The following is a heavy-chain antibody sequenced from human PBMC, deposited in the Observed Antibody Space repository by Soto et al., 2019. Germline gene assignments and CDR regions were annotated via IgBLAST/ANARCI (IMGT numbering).Heavy chain of an antibody. CDR3: ARELGYCISTSCREYYGMDV. Sequence: QVQLVESGGGVVQPGRSLRLSCAASGFTFSSYGMHWVRQAPGKGLEWVAVIWYDGSNKYYADSVKGRFTISRDNSKNTLYLQMNSLRAEDTAVYYCARELGYCISTSCREYYGMDVWGQGTTVNVSS. CDR1: GFTFSSYG. CDR2: IWYDGSNK. J-gene: IGHJ6*02. D-gene: IGHD2-2*01. V-gene: IGHV3-33*01.